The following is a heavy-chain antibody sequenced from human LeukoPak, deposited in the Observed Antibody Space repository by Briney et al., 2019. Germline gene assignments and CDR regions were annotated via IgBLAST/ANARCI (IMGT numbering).Heavy chain of an antibody. D-gene: IGHD3-3*01. CDR2: IKQGGSSK. J-gene: IGHJ4*02. CDR1: GFTFSSYA. Sequence: GRSLRLSCAASGFTFSSYAMHWVRQAPGKGLEWVANIKQGGSSKYYVDSVKGRFTISRDDAKNSLFLQMNSLRAEDTAVYYCGRGEGFLVDHWGQGTLVTVSS. V-gene: IGHV3-7*01. CDR3: GRGEGFLVDH.